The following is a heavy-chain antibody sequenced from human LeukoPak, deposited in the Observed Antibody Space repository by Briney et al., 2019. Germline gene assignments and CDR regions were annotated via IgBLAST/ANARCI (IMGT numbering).Heavy chain of an antibody. Sequence: SETLSLTCTVSGGSISSSSYYWGWIRQPPGKGLEWIGSIYYSGSTYYNPSLKSRVTISVDTSKNQFSLRLSSVTAADTAVYYCARVTGTESGRVFDYWGQGTLVTVSS. J-gene: IGHJ4*02. V-gene: IGHV4-39*01. D-gene: IGHD1-7*01. CDR3: ARVTGTESGRVFDY. CDR1: GGSISSSSYY. CDR2: IYYSGST.